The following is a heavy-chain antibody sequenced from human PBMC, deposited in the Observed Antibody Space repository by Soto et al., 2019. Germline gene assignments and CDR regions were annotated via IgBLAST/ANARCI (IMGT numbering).Heavy chain of an antibody. J-gene: IGHJ4*02. D-gene: IGHD3-9*01. Sequence: QVQLVESGGGVVQPGRSLRLSCAASGFTFSSYAMHWVRQAPGKGLEWVAVISYDGSNKYYADSVKGRFTISRDNSKNTLYLQMNSLRAEATAVYYCARGRRSLALLTGYYSCGQGTLVTVSS. CDR2: ISYDGSNK. V-gene: IGHV3-30-3*01. CDR1: GFTFSSYA. CDR3: ARGRRSLALLTGYYS.